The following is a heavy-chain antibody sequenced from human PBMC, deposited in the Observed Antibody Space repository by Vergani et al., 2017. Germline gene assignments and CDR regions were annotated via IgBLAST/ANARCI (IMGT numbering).Heavy chain of an antibody. J-gene: IGHJ3*01. CDR1: GFTFNSYA. CDR3: AKVCGSTSCPYGGGAFDV. D-gene: IGHD2-2*01. CDR2: INNNGGST. Sequence: QLLESGGGLIQPGGSLRLSCAASGFTFNSYAMTWVRQAPGKGLEWVSGINNNGGSTYYADAVKGRFTISRDNSKNTLYLQMTDLRAEDTATYYCAKVCGSTSCPYGGGAFDVWGHGTMVTVSS. V-gene: IGHV3-23*01.